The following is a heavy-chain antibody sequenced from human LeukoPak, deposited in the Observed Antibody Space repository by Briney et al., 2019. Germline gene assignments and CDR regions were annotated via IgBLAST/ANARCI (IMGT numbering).Heavy chain of an antibody. CDR3: ARVVDSSGWTHFDY. V-gene: IGHV1-69*04. Sequence: EASVKVSCKASGGTFSSYAISWVRQAPGQGLEWMGRIIPIFGIANYAQKFQGRVTITADKSTSTAYMELSSLRPEDTAVYYCARVVDSSGWTHFDYWGQGTLVTVSS. J-gene: IGHJ4*02. D-gene: IGHD6-19*01. CDR1: GGTFSSYA. CDR2: IIPIFGIA.